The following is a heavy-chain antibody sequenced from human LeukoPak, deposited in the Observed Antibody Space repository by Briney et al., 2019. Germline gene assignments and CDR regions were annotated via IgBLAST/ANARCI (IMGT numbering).Heavy chain of an antibody. CDR2: TYYRSKWYN. D-gene: IGHD4-11*01. CDR1: GDSVSSNSAA. V-gene: IGHV6-1*01. Sequence: SQTLSLTCAISGDSVSSNSAAWTWIRQSPSRGLEWLGRTYYRSKWYNDYAVSVKSRITINPDTSKNQFSLQLYSVTPEDTSVYYCARSNYSNYYYYYGMDVWGQGTTGTVSS. CDR3: ARSNYSNYYYYYGMDV. J-gene: IGHJ6*02.